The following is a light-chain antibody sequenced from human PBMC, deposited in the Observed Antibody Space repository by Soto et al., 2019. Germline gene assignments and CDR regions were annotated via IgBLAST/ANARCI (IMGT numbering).Light chain of an antibody. Sequence: DIQMTQSPSSLSASVGDRVTITCRASQSITTYLNWYRQKPGKAPKLLIYAASSLQSGVPSRFSGSGSETEFTLTISSLQPDDFATYYCQQYNSYSGYTFGQGTKLEIK. CDR3: QQYNSYSGYT. CDR1: QSITTY. CDR2: AAS. V-gene: IGKV1-39*01. J-gene: IGKJ2*01.